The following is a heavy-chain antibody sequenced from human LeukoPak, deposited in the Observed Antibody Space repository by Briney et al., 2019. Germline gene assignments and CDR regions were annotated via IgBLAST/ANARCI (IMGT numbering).Heavy chain of an antibody. CDR2: ISSSSSYI. CDR3: ASELATGY. CDR1: GFTFSGYS. Sequence: GGSLRLSCAASGFTFSGYSMNWVRQAPGKGLEWVSSISSSSSYIYYADSVKGRFTISRDNAKNTLYLQMNSLRAEDTSVYYCASELATGYWGQGTLVTVSS. V-gene: IGHV3-21*01. J-gene: IGHJ4*02. D-gene: IGHD3-9*01.